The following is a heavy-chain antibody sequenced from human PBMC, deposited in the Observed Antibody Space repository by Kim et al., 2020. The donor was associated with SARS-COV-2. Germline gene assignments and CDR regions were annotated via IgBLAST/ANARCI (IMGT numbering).Heavy chain of an antibody. D-gene: IGHD2-15*01. Sequence: APVKGRFTISRDDSKNTLYLQMNSLKTEDTAVYYCTTRDIVVVVAAPRDYWGQGTLVTVSS. CDR3: TTRDIVVVVAAPRDY. V-gene: IGHV3-15*01. J-gene: IGHJ4*02.